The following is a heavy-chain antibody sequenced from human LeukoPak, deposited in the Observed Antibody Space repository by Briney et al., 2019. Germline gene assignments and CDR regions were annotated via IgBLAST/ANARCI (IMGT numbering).Heavy chain of an antibody. CDR2: ITWDGGST. J-gene: IGHJ4*02. D-gene: IGHD6-13*01. V-gene: IGHV3-43D*03. Sequence: GGSLRLSCAASGFTFDDYAMHWVRQAPGKGLEWVSLITWDGGSTYYADSVKGRFTISRDNSKNSLYLQMNSLRAEDTALYYCAKGTGSWHEFDYWGQGTLVTVSP. CDR3: AKGTGSWHEFDY. CDR1: GFTFDDYA.